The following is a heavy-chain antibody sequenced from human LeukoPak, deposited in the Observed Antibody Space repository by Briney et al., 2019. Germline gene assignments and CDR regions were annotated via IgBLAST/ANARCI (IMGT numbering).Heavy chain of an antibody. CDR2: MNPNSGNT. CDR3: ARFPPYYDILTGYYAGYYYGMDV. V-gene: IGHV1-8*01. D-gene: IGHD3-9*01. Sequence: ASVKVSCKASGYTFTSYDINWVRQATGQGLEWMGWMNPNSGNTGYAQKFQGRVTMTRNTSISTAYMELSSLRSEDTAVYYCARFPPYYDILTGYYAGYYYGMDVWGQGTTVTVSS. CDR1: GYTFTSYD. J-gene: IGHJ6*02.